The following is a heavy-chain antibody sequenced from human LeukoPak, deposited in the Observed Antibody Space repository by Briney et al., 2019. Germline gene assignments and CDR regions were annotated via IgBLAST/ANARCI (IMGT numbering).Heavy chain of an antibody. CDR3: ARDRRYYGSGSLGGFDY. Sequence: PGRSLRLSCAASGFTFRSYAMHWVRQAPGKGLEWVAVISYDGSNKYYADSVKGRFTISRDDSKNTLYLQVNSLRAEDTAVYYCARDRRYYGSGSLGGFDYWGQGTLVTVPS. CDR1: GFTFRSYA. D-gene: IGHD3-10*01. J-gene: IGHJ4*02. CDR2: ISYDGSNK. V-gene: IGHV3-30*04.